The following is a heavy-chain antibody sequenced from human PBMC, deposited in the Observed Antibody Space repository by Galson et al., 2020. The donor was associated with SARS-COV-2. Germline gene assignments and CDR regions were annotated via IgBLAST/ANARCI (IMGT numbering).Heavy chain of an antibody. CDR3: AAFVARPVY. J-gene: IGHJ4*02. D-gene: IGHD6-6*01. CDR1: GFTFTSSA. Sequence: SVKVSCKTSGFTFTSSAVQWVRQARGQRPEWTGWIVVGSGKTNYAQKFQERATITRDMSTTTAYMELSSLTYEDTAVYYCAAFVARPVYWGQGTLVTVSS. CDR2: IVVGSGKT. V-gene: IGHV1-58*01.